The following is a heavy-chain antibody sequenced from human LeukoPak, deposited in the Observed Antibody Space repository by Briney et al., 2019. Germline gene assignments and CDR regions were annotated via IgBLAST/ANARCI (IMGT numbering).Heavy chain of an antibody. V-gene: IGHV3-21*01. CDR1: GFTFSSYS. J-gene: IGHJ4*02. D-gene: IGHD6-19*01. CDR3: ARGGGPYSSGWTEVDY. Sequence: GGSLRLSCAASGFTFSSYSMNWVRQAPGKGLEWVSSISSSSSYIYYADSVKGRFTISRDNAKNSLYLQMNSLRAEDTAVYYCARGGGPYSSGWTEVDYWGQGTLVSVSS. CDR2: ISSSSSYI.